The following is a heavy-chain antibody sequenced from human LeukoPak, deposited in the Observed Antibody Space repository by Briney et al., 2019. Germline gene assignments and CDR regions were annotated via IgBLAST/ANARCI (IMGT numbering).Heavy chain of an antibody. Sequence: ASVKVSCKASGYTFTSYAMNWVRQSPGQGLEWMGWINTNTGNPTSAQGFTGRFVFSLDTSVSTAYLQISSLKAEDTAVYYCAISPVYYDILTGYYKASPLDYWGQGTLVTVSS. CDR2: INTNTGNP. D-gene: IGHD3-9*01. V-gene: IGHV7-4-1*02. CDR3: AISPVYYDILTGYYKASPLDY. J-gene: IGHJ4*02. CDR1: GYTFTSYA.